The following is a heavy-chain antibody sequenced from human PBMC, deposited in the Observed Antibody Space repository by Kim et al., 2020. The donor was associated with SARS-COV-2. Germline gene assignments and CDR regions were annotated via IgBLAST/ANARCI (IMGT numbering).Heavy chain of an antibody. J-gene: IGHJ2*01. V-gene: IGHV3-23*01. CDR3: AQHRDGYNYVDWYFDL. Sequence: GGSLRLSCAASGFTFSSYAMSWVRQAPGKGLEWVSAISGSGGSTYYADSVKGRFTISRDNSKNTLYLQMNSLRAEDTAVYYCAQHRDGYNYVDWYFDLWGRGTLVTVSS. CDR2: ISGSGGST. D-gene: IGHD5-12*01. CDR1: GFTFSSYA.